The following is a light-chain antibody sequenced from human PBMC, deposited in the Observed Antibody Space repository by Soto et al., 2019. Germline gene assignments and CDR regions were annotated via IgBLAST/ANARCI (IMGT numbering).Light chain of an antibody. Sequence: EIVLTQSPGTLSLSPVERATLSCRASQSVSSNYLAWYQQKPGQAPRLLIYGASSRATGVPDRFSGSGSGTDFTLTISKLEPEDFALYYCQQYGSSPPLTFGGGTKVDI. CDR3: QQYGSSPPLT. J-gene: IGKJ4*01. V-gene: IGKV3-20*01. CDR1: QSVSSNY. CDR2: GAS.